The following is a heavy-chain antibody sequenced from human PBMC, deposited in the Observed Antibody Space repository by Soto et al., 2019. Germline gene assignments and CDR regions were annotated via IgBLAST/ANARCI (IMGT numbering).Heavy chain of an antibody. CDR3: ARGGYYDSSGARNYHYYGMNV. CDR2: ISAYNGNT. J-gene: IGHJ6*02. Sequence: AASVKVSCKASGYTFTSYAISWVRQAPGQGLEWMGWISAYNGNTNYAQKLQGRVFMTIDRSARTAYLDLRSLRSDDTAVYYCARGGYYDSSGARNYHYYGMNVWGQGTTVTVSS. D-gene: IGHD3-22*01. V-gene: IGHV1-18*01. CDR1: GYTFTSYA.